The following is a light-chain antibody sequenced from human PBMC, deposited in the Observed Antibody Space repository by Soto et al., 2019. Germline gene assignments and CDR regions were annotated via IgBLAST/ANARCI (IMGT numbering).Light chain of an antibody. J-gene: IGLJ2*01. CDR1: SRDIGAYNF. CDR3: TSWTTSTTMI. V-gene: IGLV2-14*03. Sequence: QPASVSGSPGQSITISCTGTSRDIGAYNFVSWYQQHPGKAPKLMLYDVNIRPSGVSNRFSGSKSGNTASLTISGLQAEDEADYYCTSWTTSTTMIFGGGTKVTV. CDR2: DVN.